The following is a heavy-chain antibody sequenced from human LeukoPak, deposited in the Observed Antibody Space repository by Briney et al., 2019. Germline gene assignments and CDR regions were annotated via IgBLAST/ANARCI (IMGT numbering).Heavy chain of an antibody. CDR3: ARVLVISNYYYYYGMDV. CDR1: GGSFSGYY. J-gene: IGHJ6*02. Sequence: PSGTLSLTCAVYGGSFSGYYRSWIRQPPGKGLEWIGEINHSGSTNYNPSLKSRVTISVDTSKNQFSLKLSSVTAADTAVYYCARVLVISNYYYYYGMDVWGQGTTVTVSS. D-gene: IGHD3-9*01. CDR2: INHSGST. V-gene: IGHV4-34*01.